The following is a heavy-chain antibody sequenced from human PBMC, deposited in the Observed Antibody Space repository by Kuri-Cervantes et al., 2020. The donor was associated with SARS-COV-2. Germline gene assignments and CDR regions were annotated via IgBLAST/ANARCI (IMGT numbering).Heavy chain of an antibody. Sequence: SETLSLTCTVSGGSISSYYWGWIRQPPGKGLEWIGSIYHSGSTYYNPSLKSRVTISVDTSKNQFSLKVSSVTAADTAVYYCARNNRYCASTSCYRAHYMDVWGKGTTVTVSS. V-gene: IGHV4-39*07. CDR1: GGSISSYY. D-gene: IGHD2-2*01. CDR2: IYHSGST. J-gene: IGHJ6*03. CDR3: ARNNRYCASTSCYRAHYMDV.